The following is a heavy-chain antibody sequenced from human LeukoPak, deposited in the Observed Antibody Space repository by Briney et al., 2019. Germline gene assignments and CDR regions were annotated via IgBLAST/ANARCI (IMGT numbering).Heavy chain of an antibody. V-gene: IGHV1-2*02. CDR2: INSNSGGT. D-gene: IGHD3-22*01. J-gene: IGHJ4*02. CDR3: AREAFESTRYYYDSSGYPY. Sequence: ASVKVSCKASGYTFTGYYMHWVRQAPGQGLEWMGWINSNSGGTNYAQKFQGRVTMTRDTSISTAYMELSRLRSDDTAVYYCAREAFESTRYYYDSSGYPYWGQGTLVTVSS. CDR1: GYTFTGYY.